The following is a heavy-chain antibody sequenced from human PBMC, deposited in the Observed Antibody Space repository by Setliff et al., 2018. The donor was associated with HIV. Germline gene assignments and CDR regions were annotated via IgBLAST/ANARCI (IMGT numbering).Heavy chain of an antibody. CDR2: MNPNSGNT. Sequence: GASVKVSCKPSGSTFSTYDINWVRQATGQGLEWMGWMNPNSGNTGYAQKFQGRVTMTRNTSISTVYMELNSLTSEDTAVYFCAWGTQRPIDSWGQGTLVTVS. V-gene: IGHV1-8*01. CDR1: GSTFSTYD. CDR3: AWGTQRPIDS. D-gene: IGHD3-16*01. J-gene: IGHJ4*02.